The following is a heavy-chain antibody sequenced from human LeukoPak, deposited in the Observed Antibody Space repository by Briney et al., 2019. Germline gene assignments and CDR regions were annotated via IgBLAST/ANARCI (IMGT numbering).Heavy chain of an antibody. CDR2: INHSGST. CDR1: GGSFSGYY. Sequence: SETLSLTCAVYGGSFSGYYWGWIRQPPGKGLEWIGEINHSGSTNYNPSLKSRVTISVDTSKNQFSLKLSSVTAADTAVYYCARGWYSSSWYLDYWGQGTLVTVSS. CDR3: ARGWYSSSWYLDY. J-gene: IGHJ4*02. V-gene: IGHV4-34*01. D-gene: IGHD6-13*01.